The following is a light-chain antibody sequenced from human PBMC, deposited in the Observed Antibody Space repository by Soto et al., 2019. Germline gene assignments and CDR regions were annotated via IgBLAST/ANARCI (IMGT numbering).Light chain of an antibody. CDR2: WAS. Sequence: DIVMTQSPDSLAVSLGERATVNCKSSQSVLYNGNNKHCLAWYQQKPGQPPKLLIYWASTRESGVPDRFSGSGSGTDFTLTISSLQAEDVAVYYCQQYYLTPLTFGGGTKVELK. J-gene: IGKJ4*01. CDR3: QQYYLTPLT. CDR1: QSVLYNGNNKHC. V-gene: IGKV4-1*01.